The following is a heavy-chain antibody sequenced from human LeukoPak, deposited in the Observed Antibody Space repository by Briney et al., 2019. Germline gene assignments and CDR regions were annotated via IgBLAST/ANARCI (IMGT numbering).Heavy chain of an antibody. CDR1: GGSISSSSYY. D-gene: IGHD1-26*01. V-gene: IGHV4-39*07. CDR3: AANTRGYGMDV. Sequence: SETLSLTCTVSGGSISSSSYYWGWIRQPPGKGLEWIGSIYYSGSTNYNPSLKSRVTISVDTSKNQFSLKLSSVTAADTAVYYCAANTRGYGMDVWGQGTTVTVSS. CDR2: IYYSGST. J-gene: IGHJ6*02.